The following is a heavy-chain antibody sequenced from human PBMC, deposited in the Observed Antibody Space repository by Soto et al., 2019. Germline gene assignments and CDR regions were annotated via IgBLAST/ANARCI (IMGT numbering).Heavy chain of an antibody. CDR2: ILSKAGNYAT. J-gene: IGHJ4*02. V-gene: IGHV3-73*01. Sequence: EVQLVESGGGLVQPGGSLKLSCAASGFIFSGSAVHWVRQASGKGLEWVGRILSKAGNYATAYPASMKGRFTISRDDSENTAFLQMNSLKTEDTAVYYCIRGGSPHYYDYWGQGTLVAVSS. CDR1: GFIFSGSA. CDR3: IRGGSPHYYDY.